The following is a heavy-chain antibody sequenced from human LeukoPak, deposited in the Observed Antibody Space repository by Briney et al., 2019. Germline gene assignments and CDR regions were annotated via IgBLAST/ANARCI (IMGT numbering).Heavy chain of an antibody. CDR1: GFTFSSYW. Sequence: GGSPRLSCAASGFTFSSYWTHWVRQAPGKGLMWVSRINREGTTTQYADAVKGRFTISRENAKNTLYLQMNSLRVEDTAVYYCARGGTYYYYYYMDVWGKGTTVTVSS. J-gene: IGHJ6*03. CDR3: ARGGTYYYYYYMDV. V-gene: IGHV3-74*03. CDR2: INREGTTT.